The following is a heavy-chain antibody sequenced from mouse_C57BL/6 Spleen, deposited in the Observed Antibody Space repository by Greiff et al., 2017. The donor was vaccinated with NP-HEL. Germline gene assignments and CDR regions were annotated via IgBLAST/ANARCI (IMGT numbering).Heavy chain of an antibody. J-gene: IGHJ2*01. CDR3: ARRLFDCFDY. V-gene: IGHV1-64*01. D-gene: IGHD1-1*01. Sequence: VQLQQPGAELVKPGASVKLSCKASGYTFTSYWMHWVKQRPGQGLEWIGMIHPNSGSTNYNEKFKSKATLTVDKSSSTAYMQLSSLTSEDSAVYYCARRLFDCFDYWGQGTTLTVSS. CDR2: IHPNSGST. CDR1: GYTFTSYW.